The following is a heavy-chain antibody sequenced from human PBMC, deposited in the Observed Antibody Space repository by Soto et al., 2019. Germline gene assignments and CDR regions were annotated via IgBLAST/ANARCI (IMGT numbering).Heavy chain of an antibody. Sequence: GRYLRLSCAASGFTVSSNYMSWVRPAPGKGLEWVSVIYSGGSTYYADSVKGRFTISRDNSKNTLYLQMNSLRAEDTAVYYCAREIAARGGYYCYLMDFWGQGSTVIVS. CDR1: GFTVSSNY. CDR2: IYSGGST. J-gene: IGHJ6*02. V-gene: IGHV3-53*01. D-gene: IGHD6-6*01. CDR3: AREIAARGGYYCYLMDF.